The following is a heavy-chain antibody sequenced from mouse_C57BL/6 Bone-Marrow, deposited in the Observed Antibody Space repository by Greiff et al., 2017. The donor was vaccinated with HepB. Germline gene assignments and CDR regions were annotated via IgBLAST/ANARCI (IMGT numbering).Heavy chain of an antibody. D-gene: IGHD1-1*01. V-gene: IGHV1-53*01. J-gene: IGHJ1*03. CDR1: GYTFTSYW. CDR3: ARRGYGSSYYWYFDV. CDR2: INPSNGGT. Sequence: QVQLQQPGTELVKPGASVKLSCKASGYTFTSYWMHWVKQRPGQGLEWIGNINPSNGGTNYNEKFKSKATLTVDKSSSTAYMQLSSLTFEDSAVYYCARRGYGSSYYWYFDVWGTGTTVTVSS.